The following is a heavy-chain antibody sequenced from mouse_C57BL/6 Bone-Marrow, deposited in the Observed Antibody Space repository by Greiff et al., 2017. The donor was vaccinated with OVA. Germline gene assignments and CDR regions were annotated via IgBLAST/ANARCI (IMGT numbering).Heavy chain of an antibody. Sequence: VQLQQSGAELVKPGASVKMSCKASGYTFTSYWITWVKQRPGQGLEWIGDIYPGSGSTNYNEKFKSKATLTVDTSSSTAYMQLSSLTSEDSAVYYCAHYGRPHYYYAMDYGGQGTSVTVSS. V-gene: IGHV1-55*01. CDR3: AHYGRPHYYYAMDY. J-gene: IGHJ4*01. CDR1: GYTFTSYW. CDR2: IYPGSGST. D-gene: IGHD1-1*01.